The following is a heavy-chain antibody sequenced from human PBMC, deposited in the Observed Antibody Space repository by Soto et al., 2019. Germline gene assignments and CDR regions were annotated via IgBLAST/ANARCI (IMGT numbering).Heavy chain of an antibody. CDR3: ATSQKGYNWNYFDH. V-gene: IGHV4-39*01. Sequence: SETLSLTCAVSGGSISGSYYYWAWLRQSPGKGPEWIGSVFYTGFTSYNPSLESRVSVSVDTSKSQFSLKLSAVTAADTAVYYCATSQKGYNWNYFDHWGQGALVTVS. J-gene: IGHJ4*02. CDR2: VFYTGFT. CDR1: GGSISGSYYY. D-gene: IGHD1-20*01.